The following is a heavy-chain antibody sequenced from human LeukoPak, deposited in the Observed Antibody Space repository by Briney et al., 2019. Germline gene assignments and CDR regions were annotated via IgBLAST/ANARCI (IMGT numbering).Heavy chain of an antibody. CDR1: GGSISSYY. V-gene: IGHV4-4*09. J-gene: IGHJ5*02. CDR2: IYTSGST. CDR3: ARQWVTMVRGVIGWFDP. Sequence: SETLSLTCTVSGGSISSYYWSWIRQPPGKGLEWIGYIYTSGSTNYNPSLKSRVTISVDTSKNQFSLKLSSVTAADTAVYYCARQWVTMVRGVIGWFDPWGQGTLVTVSS. D-gene: IGHD3-10*01.